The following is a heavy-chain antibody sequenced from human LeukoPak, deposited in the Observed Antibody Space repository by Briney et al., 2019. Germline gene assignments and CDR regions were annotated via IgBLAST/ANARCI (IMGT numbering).Heavy chain of an antibody. CDR3: ARDGPTFLGSERESYNWLAP. V-gene: IGHV4-4*07. Sequence: PSETLSRPYPVSGVSMSSYYWSWIRPPAGKGRVWIGPIDISENTKYNPSFKSRVSMSVDTSKKQFSLKVSSVTAADTAVYYCARDGPTFLGSERESYNWLAPWGKGTLVIVSS. CDR1: GVSMSSYY. D-gene: IGHD3-10*01. CDR2: IDISENT. J-gene: IGHJ5*02.